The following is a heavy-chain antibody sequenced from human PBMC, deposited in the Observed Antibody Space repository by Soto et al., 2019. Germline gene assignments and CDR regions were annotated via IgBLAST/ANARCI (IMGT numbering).Heavy chain of an antibody. CDR2: IWYDGSNK. CDR1: GFTFSSYG. V-gene: IGHV3-33*01. D-gene: IGHD3-3*01. Sequence: ESGGGVVQPGRSLRLSCAASGFTFSSYGMHWVRQAPGKGLEWVAVIWYDGSNKYYADSVKGRFTISRDNSKNTLYLQMNSLRAEDTAVYYCARDPYYDFWSGYSYYFDYWGQGTLVTVSS. CDR3: ARDPYYDFWSGYSYYFDY. J-gene: IGHJ4*02.